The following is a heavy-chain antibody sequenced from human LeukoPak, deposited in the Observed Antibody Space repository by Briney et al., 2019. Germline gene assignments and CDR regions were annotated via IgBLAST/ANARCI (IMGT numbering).Heavy chain of an antibody. Sequence: GGSLRLSCAASGFTFSSYEMNWVRQAPGKGLEWVSAISGSGGSTYYADSVKGRFTISRDNSKNTLYLQMKSLRAEDTAVYYCAKVMVRGLISEFFDYWGQGALVTVSS. V-gene: IGHV3-23*01. CDR2: ISGSGGST. J-gene: IGHJ4*02. CDR1: GFTFSSYE. D-gene: IGHD3-10*01. CDR3: AKVMVRGLISEFFDY.